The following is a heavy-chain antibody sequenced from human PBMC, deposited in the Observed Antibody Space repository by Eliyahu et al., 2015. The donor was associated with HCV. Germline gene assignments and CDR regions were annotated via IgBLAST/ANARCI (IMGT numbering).Heavy chain of an antibody. CDR1: GFTFSSYA. V-gene: IGHV3-23*01. CDR3: AKAYSGSYSRFDY. Sequence: EVQLLESGGGLVQPGGSLRLSCAAXGFTFSSYAMSWVRQAPGKGLEWVSAISGSGGSTYYADSVKGRFTISRDNSKNTLYLQMNSLRAEDTAVYYCAKAYSGSYSRFDYWGQGTPVTVSS. CDR2: ISGSGGST. J-gene: IGHJ4*02. D-gene: IGHD1-26*01.